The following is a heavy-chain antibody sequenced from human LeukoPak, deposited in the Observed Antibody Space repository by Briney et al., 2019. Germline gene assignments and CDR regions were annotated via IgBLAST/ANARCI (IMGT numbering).Heavy chain of an antibody. Sequence: SVKVTCKASGGTFSSYAISWVRQAPGQGLEWMGGIIPICGTANYAQKFLERVTITTDNSTSTAYMELSSLRSEDTAVYYCARDAFPTWTTVVTPGAFDIWGQGTMVTVSS. CDR1: GGTFSSYA. CDR3: ARDAFPTWTTVVTPGAFDI. CDR2: IIPICGTA. D-gene: IGHD4-23*01. V-gene: IGHV1-69*05. J-gene: IGHJ3*02.